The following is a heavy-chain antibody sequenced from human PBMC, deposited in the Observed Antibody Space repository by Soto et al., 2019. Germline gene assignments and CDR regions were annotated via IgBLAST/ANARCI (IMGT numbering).Heavy chain of an antibody. V-gene: IGHV1-69*04. D-gene: IGHD3-10*01. CDR1: GGTFSSYT. CDR3: ARDIGSGSLYFDY. J-gene: IGHJ4*02. CDR2: IIPILGIA. Sequence: GASVKVSCKASGGTFSSYTISWVRQAPGQGFEWMGRIIPILGIANYAQKFQGRVTITADKSTSTAYMELSSLRSEDTAVYYCARDIGSGSLYFDYWGQGTLVTVSS.